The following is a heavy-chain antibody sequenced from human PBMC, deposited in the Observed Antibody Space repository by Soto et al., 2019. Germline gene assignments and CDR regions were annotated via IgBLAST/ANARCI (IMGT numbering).Heavy chain of an antibody. CDR2: MNPNSGNT. J-gene: IGHJ4*02. CDR3: ARGFKDYYGSGSYYIFDY. CDR1: GYTFTSYD. D-gene: IGHD3-10*01. V-gene: IGHV1-8*01. Sequence: ASVKVSCKASGYTFTSYDINWVLQATGQGLEWMGWMNPNSGNTGYAQKFQGRVTMTRNTSISTAYMELSSLRSEDTAVYYCARGFKDYYGSGSYYIFDYWGQGTLVTVSS.